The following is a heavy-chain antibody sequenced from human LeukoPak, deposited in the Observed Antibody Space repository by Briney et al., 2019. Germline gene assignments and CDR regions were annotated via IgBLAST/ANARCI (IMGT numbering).Heavy chain of an antibody. Sequence: GGSLRLSCAASGFTFSSYEMHWVRQTPGKGLEWVAIISYDGNNQYYADSVKGRFTISRDNSKNTLSLQMNSLRAEDTAVYYCARVAYSSSWYPPFDDWGQGTLVTVSS. CDR3: ARVAYSSSWYPPFDD. V-gene: IGHV3-30*04. CDR2: ISYDGNNQ. J-gene: IGHJ4*02. CDR1: GFTFSSYE. D-gene: IGHD6-13*01.